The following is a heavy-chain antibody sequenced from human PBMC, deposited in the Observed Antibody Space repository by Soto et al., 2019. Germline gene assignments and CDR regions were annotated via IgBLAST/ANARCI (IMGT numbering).Heavy chain of an antibody. CDR1: GFTFSSYG. CDR3: AKGNSAVFGTFPRH. Sequence: QVQLVESGGGVVQPGRSLRLSCAASGFTFSSYGMHWVRQAPGKGLEWVAVISYDGSNKYYADSVKGRFTISRDNSKNTLYLKMNSLRAEDTAVYYCAKGNSAVFGTFPRHWGQGTMVTVSS. J-gene: IGHJ3*01. V-gene: IGHV3-30*18. CDR2: ISYDGSNK. D-gene: IGHD6-19*01.